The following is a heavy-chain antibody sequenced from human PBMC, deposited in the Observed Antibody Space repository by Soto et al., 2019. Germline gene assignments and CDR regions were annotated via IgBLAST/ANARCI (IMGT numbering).Heavy chain of an antibody. V-gene: IGHV4-34*01. CDR2: INHSGST. CDR1: GGSFSGYY. CDR3: AIRRVTIFGVALYYFDY. J-gene: IGHJ4*02. D-gene: IGHD3-3*01. Sequence: QVQLQQWGAGLLKPSETLSLTCAVYGGSFSGYYWSWIRQPPGKGLEWIGEINHSGSTNYNPSLKSRVTISVDTSKNQLSLKLSSVTAADTAVYYCAIRRVTIFGVALYYFDYWGQGTLVTVSS.